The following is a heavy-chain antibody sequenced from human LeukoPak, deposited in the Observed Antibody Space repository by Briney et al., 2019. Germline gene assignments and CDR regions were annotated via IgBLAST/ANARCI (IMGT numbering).Heavy chain of an antibody. J-gene: IGHJ4*02. V-gene: IGHV3-23*01. CDR3: AKDPNPSYDFWSGYK. CDR2: IGGRDDRT. CDR1: GFTFTGHT. Sequence: GGSLRLSCAASGFTFTGHTMTWLRQAPGKGLEWVSIIGGRDDRTYYADSVKGRFTISRDNSKNTLYLQMNSLRGEDTAVYYCAKDPNPSYDFWSGYKWGQGTLVTVSS. D-gene: IGHD3-3*01.